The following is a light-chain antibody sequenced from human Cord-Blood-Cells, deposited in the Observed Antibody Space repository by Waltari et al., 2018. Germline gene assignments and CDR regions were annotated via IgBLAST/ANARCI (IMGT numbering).Light chain of an antibody. CDR3: QQRSNWPPLT. CDR1: PSFSSN. V-gene: IGKV3-11*01. J-gene: IGKJ4*01. CDR2: DAS. Sequence: DIVLTQSQATMSLSPGERATLSCRASPSFSSNLAWYQQKPGPAPRLLIYDASNRATGIPARFSGSGSGTDFTLTISSLEPEDFAVYYCQQRSNWPPLTFGGGTKVEIK.